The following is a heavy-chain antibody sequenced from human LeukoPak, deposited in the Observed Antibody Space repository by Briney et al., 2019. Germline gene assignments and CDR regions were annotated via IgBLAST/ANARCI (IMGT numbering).Heavy chain of an antibody. D-gene: IGHD6-19*01. V-gene: IGHV1-3*03. CDR2: INAGNGNT. J-gene: IGHJ4*02. CDR1: GYTFTSYA. CDR3: AREAPAAWLDFHFDY. Sequence: ASVKVSCKASGYTFTSYAMHWVRQAPGQRFEWMGWINAGNGNTKYSQEFQGRVTITRDTSASTAYMELSSLRSEDMAVYYCAREAPAAWLDFHFDYWGQGTLVTVSS.